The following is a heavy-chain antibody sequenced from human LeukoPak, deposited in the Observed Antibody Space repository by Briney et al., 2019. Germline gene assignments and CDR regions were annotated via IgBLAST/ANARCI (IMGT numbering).Heavy chain of an antibody. Sequence: GESLKTSCKGSGYSFTSYWIGWVRQMPGKGLEWMGIIYPGDSDTRYSPSFQGQVTISADKSISTAYLQWSSLKASDTAMYYCARGIVSTIYRSFPDYWGQGTLVTVSS. CDR3: ARGIVSTIYRSFPDY. CDR2: IYPGDSDT. D-gene: IGHD5/OR15-5a*01. J-gene: IGHJ4*02. CDR1: GYSFTSYW. V-gene: IGHV5-51*03.